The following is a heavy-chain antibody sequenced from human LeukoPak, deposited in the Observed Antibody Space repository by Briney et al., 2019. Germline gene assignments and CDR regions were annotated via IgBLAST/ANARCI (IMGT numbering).Heavy chain of an antibody. V-gene: IGHV1-8*01. CDR1: GYTFTSYD. Sequence: ASVKVSCRASGYTFTSYDINWVRQATGQGLEWMGWMNPNSGNTGYAQKFQGRVTMTEDTSTDTAYMELSSLRSEDTAVYYCATPKQTEGIAAVRYDYWGQGTLVTVSS. CDR3: ATPKQTEGIAAVRYDY. D-gene: IGHD6-13*01. CDR2: MNPNSGNT. J-gene: IGHJ4*02.